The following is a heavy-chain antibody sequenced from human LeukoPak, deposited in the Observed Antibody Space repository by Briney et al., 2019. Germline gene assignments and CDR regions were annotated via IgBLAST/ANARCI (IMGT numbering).Heavy chain of an antibody. CDR1: GGSISGGSYY. CDR2: IYYSGST. CDR3: ARHEARGYSSSWFDY. J-gene: IGHJ4*02. V-gene: IGHV4-61*01. D-gene: IGHD6-13*01. Sequence: PSQTLSLTCTVSGGSISGGSYYWSWIRQPPGKGLEWIGYIYYSGSTKYNLSLKSRVTISVDTSKNQFSLKLSSVTAADTAVCYCARHEARGYSSSWFDYWGQGTLVTVSS.